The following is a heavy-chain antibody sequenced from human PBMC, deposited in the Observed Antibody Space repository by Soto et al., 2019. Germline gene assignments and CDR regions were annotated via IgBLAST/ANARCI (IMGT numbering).Heavy chain of an antibody. V-gene: IGHV1-69*13. J-gene: IGHJ3*02. Sequence: SVKVSCKASGGTFSSYAISWVRQAPGQGPEWMGGIIPIFGTANYAQKFQGRVTITADESTSTAYMELSSLRSEDTAVYYCAREWGYYYDSSGYYLLGAFDIWGQGTMVTVSS. CDR3: AREWGYYYDSSGYYLLGAFDI. CDR1: GGTFSSYA. CDR2: IIPIFGTA. D-gene: IGHD3-22*01.